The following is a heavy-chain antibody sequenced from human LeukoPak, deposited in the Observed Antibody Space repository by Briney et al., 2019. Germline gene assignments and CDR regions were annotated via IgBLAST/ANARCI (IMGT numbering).Heavy chain of an antibody. CDR1: GGSISSYY. Sequence: SETLSLTCTVSGGSISSYYWSWIRQPPGKGLEWIGYIYYSGSTNYNPSLKSRVTISVDTSKNQFSLKVISVTAADTAVYYCAKDLLGWSSPRWGQGTMVTVSS. J-gene: IGHJ3*01. CDR3: AKDLLGWSSPR. CDR2: IYYSGST. V-gene: IGHV4-59*12. D-gene: IGHD3-3*01.